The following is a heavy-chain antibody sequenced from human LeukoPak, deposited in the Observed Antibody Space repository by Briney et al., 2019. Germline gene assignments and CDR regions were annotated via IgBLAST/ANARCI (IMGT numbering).Heavy chain of an antibody. D-gene: IGHD3-10*01. CDR3: ARRLHYGNDYYYYGMDV. V-gene: IGHV1-69*04. CDR1: GGTFSSYA. Sequence: SVKVSCKASGGTFSSYAISWVRQAPGQGLEWMGRITPILGIANYAQKFQGRVTITADKSTSTAYMELSSLRSEDTAVYYCARRLHYGNDYYYYGMDVWGQGTTVTVSS. J-gene: IGHJ6*02. CDR2: ITPILGIA.